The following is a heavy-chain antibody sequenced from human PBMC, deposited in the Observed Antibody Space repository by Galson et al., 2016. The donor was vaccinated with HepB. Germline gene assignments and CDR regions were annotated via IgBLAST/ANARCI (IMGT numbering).Heavy chain of an antibody. Sequence: SLRLSCAASGFRFREHYMDWVRQAPGKGLEWVGRTRNKVNSYTTEYAAAVKGRFTISRDDSKNSLYLQMNSLKTEDTALYYCARPSGKYSGGFDIWGQGTMVTVSS. CDR2: TRNKVNSYTT. D-gene: IGHD2/OR15-2a*01. J-gene: IGHJ3*02. CDR3: ARPSGKYSGGFDI. V-gene: IGHV3-72*01. CDR1: GFRFREHY.